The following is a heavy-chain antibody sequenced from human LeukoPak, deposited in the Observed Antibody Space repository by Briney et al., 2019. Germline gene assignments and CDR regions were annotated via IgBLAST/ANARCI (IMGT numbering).Heavy chain of an antibody. CDR2: VFYTGST. CDR3: ARQPSGYYGDSGYYPYYFDY. CDR1: GGSISSYY. J-gene: IGHJ4*02. V-gene: IGHV4-59*08. Sequence: SETLSLTCTVSGGSISSYYWSWVRQPPGKGLEWIGHVFYTGSTKYGPSLNSRVTISLDTSKNQFSLKLNSVTAADTAVYYCARQPSGYYGDSGYYPYYFDYWGQGLLVTVSS. D-gene: IGHD3-22*01.